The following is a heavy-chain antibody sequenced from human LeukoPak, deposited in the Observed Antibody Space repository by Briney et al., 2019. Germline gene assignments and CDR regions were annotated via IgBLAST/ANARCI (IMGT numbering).Heavy chain of an antibody. J-gene: IGHJ4*02. CDR1: GYTFTGFD. CDR2: INPKSGDT. V-gene: IGHV1-2*02. CDR3: ARPSSGYSYTN. Sequence: ASVKVSCKASGYTFTGFDMHWVRQAPGQGLEWMGWINPKSGDTNYGQRFQGRVTMTRDTSTSTAYMELSRLRSDDTAVYYCARPSSGYSYTNWGQGTLVTVSS. D-gene: IGHD5-18*01.